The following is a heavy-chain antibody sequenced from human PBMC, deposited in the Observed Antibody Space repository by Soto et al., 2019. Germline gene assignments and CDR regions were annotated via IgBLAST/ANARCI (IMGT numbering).Heavy chain of an antibody. J-gene: IGHJ4*02. CDR2: INRHGDST. CDR1: GFGFDEYG. CDR3: ARDHRWGYEYGDYGDS. D-gene: IGHD4-17*01. Sequence: EVYLVEAGGGVVRPGGSLRLSCAASGFGFDEYGLSWVRQGPGKGLVWVSGINRHGDSTGYADSVKGRFTISRDNAKNSLYLQMNGLRVEDTAFYYCARDHRWGYEYGDYGDSWGQGTLVTVSS. V-gene: IGHV3-20*04.